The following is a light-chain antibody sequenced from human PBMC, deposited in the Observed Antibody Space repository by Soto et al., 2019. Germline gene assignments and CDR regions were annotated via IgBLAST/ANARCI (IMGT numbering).Light chain of an antibody. J-gene: IGLJ2*01. CDR1: TGAVTSGHY. CDR2: DTS. CDR3: WPFYSGAVI. V-gene: IGLV7-46*01. Sequence: QAVVTQEPSLTVSPGGTVTLTCGSSTGAVTSGHYPYWFQQKPGQAPRTLIYDTSNKHSWTPARFSGSLLGGKAALTLSGAQPEDEAEYYCWPFYSGAVIFGGVTKLTVL.